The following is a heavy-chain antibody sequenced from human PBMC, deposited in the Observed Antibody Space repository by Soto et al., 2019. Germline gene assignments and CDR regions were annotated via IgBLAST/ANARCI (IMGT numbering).Heavy chain of an antibody. CDR2: IIPLFGTA. Sequence: QVQLEQSGAEVKKPGSSVKVSCKASGVTVNSYALIWVRQAPGQGLEWMGSIIPLFGTANSAQKFRDRVTITAEKSTSTAYMELTSLRSEDSAVYYCAGFGYSKGYAYWGQGTLVTVSS. CDR1: GVTVNSYA. D-gene: IGHD5-18*01. V-gene: IGHV1-69*06. CDR3: AGFGYSKGYAY. J-gene: IGHJ4*02.